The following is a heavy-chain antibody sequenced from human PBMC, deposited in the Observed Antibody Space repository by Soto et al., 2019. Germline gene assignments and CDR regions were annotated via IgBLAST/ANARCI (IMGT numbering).Heavy chain of an antibody. CDR1: GGSISSGDYY. J-gene: IGHJ5*02. CDR3: ARERPDGARLDP. D-gene: IGHD6-6*01. V-gene: IGHV4-30-4*01. CDR2: IYHSGST. Sequence: QVQLQESGPGLVKPSQTLSLTCTVSGGSISSGDYYWSWIRQPPGKGLEWIGYIYHSGSTYYNPSLKSRVTISVNTSKNQFSLKLSSVTAADTAVYYCARERPDGARLDPWVQGTLVTVSS.